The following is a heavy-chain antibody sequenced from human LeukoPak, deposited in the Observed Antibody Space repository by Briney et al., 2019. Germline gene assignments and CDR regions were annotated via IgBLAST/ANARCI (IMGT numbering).Heavy chain of an antibody. CDR1: GFTFSGYS. CDR2: IGHTGSIT. J-gene: IGHJ1*01. Sequence: GGSLRLSCAASGFTFSGYSMNWVRQAPGKGLEWVSYIGHTGSITDYADSVKGRFSVSRDNAKNSLYLQMNTLRAEDTAVYYCVRDGAVVTSGSYPWRYFQYWGLGTLVTVSS. V-gene: IGHV3-48*04. CDR3: VRDGAVVTSGSYPWRYFQY. D-gene: IGHD3-10*01.